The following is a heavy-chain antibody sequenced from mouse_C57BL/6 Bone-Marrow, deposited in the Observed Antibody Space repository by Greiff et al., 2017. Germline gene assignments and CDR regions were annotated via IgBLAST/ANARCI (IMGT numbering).Heavy chain of an antibody. CDR3: ARRHGPYAMDD. V-gene: IGHV1-80*01. D-gene: IGHD6-1*01. J-gene: IGHJ4*01. CDR1: GYAFSSYW. CDR2: IYPGDGAT. Sequence: VQLQQSGAELVKPGASVKISCKASGYAFSSYWMNWVKQRPGKGLEWIGQIYPGDGATNYNGKFKGKATLTAGKSSSTAYMQLSSLTSEDSAVYFCARRHGPYAMDDWGQGTSGTVSS.